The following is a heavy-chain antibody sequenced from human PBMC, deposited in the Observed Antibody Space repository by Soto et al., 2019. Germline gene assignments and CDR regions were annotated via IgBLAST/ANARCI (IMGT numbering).Heavy chain of an antibody. CDR2: IKSKGGGGTA. CDR1: GFSFSTDW. D-gene: IGHD6-13*01. CDR3: IRQQDFYDGRAV. V-gene: IGHV3-15*07. J-gene: IGHJ6*02. Sequence: EVQLVESGGGLVTPGGSLTLSCAASGFSFSTDWMNWVRQAPGKGLEWVGLIKSKGGGGTADYAAHVKGRFIISRDDSKNTIYLQMNSPKPEDTALYYCIRQQDFYDGRAVGGQGTTVTVSS.